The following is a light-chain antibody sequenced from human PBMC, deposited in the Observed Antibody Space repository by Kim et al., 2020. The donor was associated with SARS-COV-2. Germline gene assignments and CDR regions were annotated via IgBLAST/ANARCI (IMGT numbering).Light chain of an antibody. CDR3: QQYDNVPIT. CDR1: QDIKNY. CDR2: DAS. V-gene: IGKV1-33*01. J-gene: IGKJ5*01. Sequence: ASVGDRVTIACQASQDIKNYLNWYLQKPGEAPKALIYDASNLETGVPSRFSGGGSGTDFSFTISSLQPEDFATYYCQQYDNVPITFGQGTRLEIK.